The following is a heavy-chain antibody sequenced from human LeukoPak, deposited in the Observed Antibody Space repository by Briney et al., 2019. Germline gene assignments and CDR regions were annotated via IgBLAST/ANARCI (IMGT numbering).Heavy chain of an antibody. D-gene: IGHD3-3*01. V-gene: IGHV4-30-4*01. J-gene: IGHJ6*02. Sequence: KPSETLSLTCTVSGGSISSGDYYWSWIRQPPGKGLEWIGYIYYSGSTYYNPSLKSRVTISVDTSKNQFSLKLSSVTAADTAVYYCAVMRLSITIFGVVNGVEGMDVWGQGTTVTVSS. CDR2: IYYSGST. CDR1: GGSISSGDYY. CDR3: AVMRLSITIFGVVNGVEGMDV.